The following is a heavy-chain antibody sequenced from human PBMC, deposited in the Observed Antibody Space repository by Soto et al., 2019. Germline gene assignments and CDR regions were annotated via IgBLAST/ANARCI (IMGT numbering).Heavy chain of an antibody. V-gene: IGHV1-69*12. D-gene: IGHD3-10*01. Sequence: QVQLVQSGAEVKKPGSSVKVSCKASGDTFSSFAISWVRQAPGQGLEWMGGIIPIFGTANYAQKFQGRVTITADESKSTAYMELSSLRSEDTAVYYCASADYYGSGAQVGYYYYYGMDVWGQGTTVTVSS. CDR2: IIPIFGTA. CDR1: GDTFSSFA. CDR3: ASADYYGSGAQVGYYYYYGMDV. J-gene: IGHJ6*02.